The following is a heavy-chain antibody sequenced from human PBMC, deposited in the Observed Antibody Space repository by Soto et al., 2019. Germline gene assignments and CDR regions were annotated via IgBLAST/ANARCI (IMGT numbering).Heavy chain of an antibody. CDR1: GGSISSGDYY. V-gene: IGHV4-30-4*01. CDR2: IYYSGST. D-gene: IGHD3-22*01. Sequence: QVQLQESGPGLVKPSQTLSLTCTVSGGSISSGDYYWSWIRQPPGKGLEWIGYIYYSGSTYYNPSLKSRVTISVDTSKNQFSLKLSSVTAADTAVYYCARAVDYYDSSGYLDYWGQETLVTVSS. CDR3: ARAVDYYDSSGYLDY. J-gene: IGHJ4*02.